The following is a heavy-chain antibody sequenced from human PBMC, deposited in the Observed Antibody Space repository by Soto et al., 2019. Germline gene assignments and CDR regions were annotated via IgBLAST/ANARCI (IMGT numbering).Heavy chain of an antibody. CDR3: ARGYYDILTAYLPPDY. V-gene: IGHV1-18*01. CDR1: GYTFTSYG. Sequence: ASVKVSCKASGYTFTSYGISWVRQAPGQGLEWMGWISAYNGNTNYAQKLQGRVTMTTDTSTSTAYMELRSLRSDDTAVYYCARGYYDILTAYLPPDYWGPGTLVTVSS. CDR2: ISAYNGNT. J-gene: IGHJ4*02. D-gene: IGHD3-9*01.